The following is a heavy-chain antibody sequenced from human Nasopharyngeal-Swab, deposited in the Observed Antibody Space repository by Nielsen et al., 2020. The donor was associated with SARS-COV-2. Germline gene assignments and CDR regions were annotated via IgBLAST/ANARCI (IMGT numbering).Heavy chain of an antibody. CDR2: IYYSGST. Sequence: SETLSLTCTVSGGSISSYYWSWIRQPPGKGLEWIGYIYYSGSTNYNPSLKSRVTISVDTSKNQFSLKLSSVTAADTAVYYCARAPEGIAARFDPWGQGTLVTVSS. V-gene: IGHV4-59*12. J-gene: IGHJ5*02. CDR3: ARAPEGIAARFDP. D-gene: IGHD6-13*01. CDR1: GGSISSYY.